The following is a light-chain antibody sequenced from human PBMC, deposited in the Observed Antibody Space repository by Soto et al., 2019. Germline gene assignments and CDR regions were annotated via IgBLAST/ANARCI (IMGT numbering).Light chain of an antibody. J-gene: IGLJ2*01. CDR2: EVN. CDR1: SSDVGGYNY. V-gene: IGLV2-14*01. CDR3: SSYTSSVTPYVV. Sequence: QSALTQPASLSGSPGQSITISCTGTSSDVGGYNYVSWYQQHPGKAPKLMIYEVNNRPSGVSNRFSGSKAGNTASLTISGLQAEDEADYYCSSYTSSVTPYVVFGGGTKLTVL.